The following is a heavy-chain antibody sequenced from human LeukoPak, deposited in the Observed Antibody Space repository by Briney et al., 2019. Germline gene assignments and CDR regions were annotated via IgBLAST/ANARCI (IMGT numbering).Heavy chain of an antibody. CDR3: ALAKKTYYYYGMDV. CDR1: GFTFSSYW. Sequence: GGSLRLSCAASGFTFSSYWMHRVRQAPGKGLVWVSRINSDGSSTSYADSVKGRFTISRDNAKNTLYLQMNSLRAEDTAVYYCALAKKTYYYYGMDVWGQGTTVTVSS. CDR2: INSDGSST. J-gene: IGHJ6*02. V-gene: IGHV3-74*01.